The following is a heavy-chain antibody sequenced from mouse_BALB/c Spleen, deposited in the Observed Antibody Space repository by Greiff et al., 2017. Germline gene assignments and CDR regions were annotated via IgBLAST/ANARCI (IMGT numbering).Heavy chain of an antibody. CDR3: ARIDDYAMDY. CDR2: INPNNGGT. CDR1: GYTFTDYN. V-gene: IGHV1-18*01. J-gene: IGHJ4*01. Sequence: EVKVVESGPELVKPGASVKIPCKASGYTFTDYNMDWVKQSHGKSLEWIGDINPNNGGTIYNQKFKGKATLTVDKSSSTAYMELRSLTSEDTAVYYCARIDDYAMDYWGQGTSVTVSS.